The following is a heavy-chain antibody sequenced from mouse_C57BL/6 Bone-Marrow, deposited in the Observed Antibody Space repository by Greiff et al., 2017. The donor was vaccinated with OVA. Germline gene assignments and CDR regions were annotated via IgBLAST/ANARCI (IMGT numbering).Heavy chain of an antibody. Sequence: EVKLVESGTVLARPGASVKMSCKTSGYTFTSYWMHWVKQRPGQGLEWIGAIYPGNSDTSYKQKFKGKAKLTAVTSASTAYMELSSLTNEDSAVYYCTRWNMVRAWFAYWGQGTLVTVSA. D-gene: IGHD1-1*02. CDR3: TRWNMVRAWFAY. CDR2: IYPGNSDT. V-gene: IGHV1-5*01. J-gene: IGHJ3*01. CDR1: GYTFTSYW.